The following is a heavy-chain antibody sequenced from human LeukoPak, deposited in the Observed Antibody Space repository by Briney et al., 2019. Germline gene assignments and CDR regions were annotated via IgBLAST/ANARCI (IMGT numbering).Heavy chain of an antibody. D-gene: IGHD5-24*01. CDR1: GFTFSSFG. CDR2: IWNDGSNN. Sequence: GGSLTLSCAASGFTFSSFGMHWVRQAPGKGLEWVAVIWNDGSNNYCADSVKGRFTISRDNAKNTLYLQMNSLRPEDTAVYYCASSMAYNCLDYWGQGTLVTVSS. J-gene: IGHJ4*02. CDR3: ASSMAYNCLDY. V-gene: IGHV3-33*01.